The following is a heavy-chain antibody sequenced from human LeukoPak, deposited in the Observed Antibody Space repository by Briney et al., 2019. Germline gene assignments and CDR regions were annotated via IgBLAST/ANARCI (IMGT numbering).Heavy chain of an antibody. CDR2: PKSETVI. V-gene: IGHV3-15*01. CDR1: GFAFSSAW. J-gene: IGHJ4*02. CDR3: TTDLAALGKGEFDF. D-gene: IGHD6-13*01. Sequence: GGSLRLSCAASGFAFSSAWMNWVRQAPGKGLEWVGHPKSETVIEYAAPVKGRFSMSRDDSQNTLYLQMNSLKTDDTAVYYCTTDLAALGKGEFDFWGQGTLVTVSS.